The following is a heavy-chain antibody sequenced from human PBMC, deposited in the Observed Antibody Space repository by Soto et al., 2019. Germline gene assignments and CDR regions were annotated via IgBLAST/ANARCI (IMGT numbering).Heavy chain of an antibody. CDR3: ARGRYGDY. CDR2: ISAHNGNT. D-gene: IGHD1-1*01. J-gene: IGHJ4*02. Sequence: QVHLVQSGAEVKKPGASVKVSCKASGYTFTSYGITWVRQAPGQGLEWMGWISAHNGNTDYAQKLQGRVIVTRDTSTSTAYMELRSLRSDNAAVYYCARGRYGDYWGQGALVTVSS. CDR1: GYTFTSYG. V-gene: IGHV1-18*01.